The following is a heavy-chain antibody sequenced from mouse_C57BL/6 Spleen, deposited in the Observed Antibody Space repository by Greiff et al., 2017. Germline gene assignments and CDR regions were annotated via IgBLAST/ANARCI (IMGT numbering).Heavy chain of an antibody. V-gene: IGHV1-82*01. CDR3: AGIYYDYDFDY. D-gene: IGHD2-4*01. Sequence: QVQLQQSGPELVKPGASVKISCKASGYAFSSSWMNWVTQRPGKGLEWIGRIYPGDGDTNYNGKFKGKATLTADKSSSTAYMQLSSLTSEDSAVYFCAGIYYDYDFDYWGQGTTLTVSS. CDR1: GYAFSSSW. J-gene: IGHJ2*01. CDR2: IYPGDGDT.